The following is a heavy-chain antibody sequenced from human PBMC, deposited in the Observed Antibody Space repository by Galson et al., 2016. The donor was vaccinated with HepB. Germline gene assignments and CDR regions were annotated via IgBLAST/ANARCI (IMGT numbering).Heavy chain of an antibody. CDR2: ISGSGDKT. CDR1: AFTLTNYG. J-gene: IGHJ4*02. V-gene: IGHV3-23*01. Sequence: SLRHSCGVSAFTLTNYGMTWVRQAPGKGLEWVSAISGSGDKTYYADSMRGRFTISRDNSKNTLYLQMNSLRAEDTALYFCAKCRSSDSTSYPNYWGQGTLVTVSS. CDR3: AKCRSSDSTSYPNY. D-gene: IGHD2-2*01.